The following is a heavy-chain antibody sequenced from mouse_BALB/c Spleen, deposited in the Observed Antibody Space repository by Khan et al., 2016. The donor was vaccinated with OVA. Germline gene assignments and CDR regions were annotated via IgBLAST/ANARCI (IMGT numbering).Heavy chain of an antibody. D-gene: IGHD1-1*01. J-gene: IGHJ2*01. CDR2: ISSGGSYT. CDR1: GFTFSSYA. Sequence: ELVESGGGLVKPGGSLKLSCAASGFTFSSYAMSWVRQSPEKRLEWVAEISSGGSYTYYPDTVTGRFTISRDNATNTPYLEMSSLRSEDTAMYYCARASYNAGSGPWCFDYWGQGTTLTVSS. V-gene: IGHV5-9-4*01. CDR3: ARASYNAGSGPWCFDY.